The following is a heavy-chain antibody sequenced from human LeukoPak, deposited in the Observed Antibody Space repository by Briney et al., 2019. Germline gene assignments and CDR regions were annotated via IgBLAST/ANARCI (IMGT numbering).Heavy chain of an antibody. D-gene: IGHD6-13*01. CDR3: ARGGPVGSSLDY. CDR2: INHSGST. V-gene: IGHV4-34*01. Sequence: SETLSLTCAGYGESFSGYYWSWIRQPPGKGLEWIGEINHSGSTNYNPSLKSRVTISVDTSKNQFSLKLSSVTAADTAVYYCARGGPVGSSLDYWGQGTLVTVSS. J-gene: IGHJ4*02. CDR1: GESFSGYY.